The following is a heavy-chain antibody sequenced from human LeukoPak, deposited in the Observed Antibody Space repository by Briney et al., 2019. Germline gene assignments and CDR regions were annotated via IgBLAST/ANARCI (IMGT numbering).Heavy chain of an antibody. CDR1: GFTFSSYS. J-gene: IGHJ6*02. V-gene: IGHV3-21*01. Sequence: GGSLRLSCAASGFTFSSYSMNWVRQAPGKGLEWVSSISSSSSYIYYADSVKGRFTISRDNAKNSLYLQMNSLRAEDTAVYYCARESAAAGTAVAGIIMGVWGQGTTVTVSS. CDR3: ARESAAAGTAVAGIIMGV. D-gene: IGHD6-19*01. CDR2: ISSSSSYI.